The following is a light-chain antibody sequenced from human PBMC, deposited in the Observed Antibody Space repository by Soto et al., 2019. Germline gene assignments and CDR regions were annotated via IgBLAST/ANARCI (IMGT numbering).Light chain of an antibody. J-gene: IGLJ3*02. CDR1: NFGSKN. CDR2: RDS. Sequence: SYALTQPLSVSVALGQTARITCGGNNFGSKNVHWYQQKPGQAPVLVIYRDSNRPSGIPERFSGSNSGNTATLTISRAQAGDEADYYCQVWDSSTARVFGGGTQLTVL. V-gene: IGLV3-9*01. CDR3: QVWDSSTARV.